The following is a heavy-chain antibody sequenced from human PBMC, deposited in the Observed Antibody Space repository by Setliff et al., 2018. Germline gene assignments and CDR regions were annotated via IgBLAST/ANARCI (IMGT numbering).Heavy chain of an antibody. CDR2: INHRGTT. CDR1: GGSSSGYY. D-gene: IGHD3-22*01. CDR3: ARGPRFDYESPTYRRRFDP. V-gene: IGHV4-34*01. J-gene: IGHJ5*02. Sequence: PSETLSLTCAVYGGSSSGYYWNWISQAPGKGLEWIGEINHRGTTSYTPSLKGRVTISVDTSKNLFSLKLSSVTAADTAVYFCARGPRFDYESPTYRRRFDPWGQGTAVTVSS.